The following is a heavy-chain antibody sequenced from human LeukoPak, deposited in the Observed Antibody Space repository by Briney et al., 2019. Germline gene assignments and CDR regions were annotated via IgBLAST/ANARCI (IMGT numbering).Heavy chain of an antibody. D-gene: IGHD2-2*01. V-gene: IGHV3-48*04. J-gene: IGHJ1*01. CDR3: ATYSSSNGREFQY. Sequence: GGSLRLSCAASGFTFSSNGMNWVRQAPGKGLEWVSYISAAGGNIYYVDSVKGRFTISRDNAKNSLYLQMNSLRAEDTAVYYCATYSSSNGREFQYWGQGTLVTVSS. CDR2: ISAAGGNI. CDR1: GFTFSSNG.